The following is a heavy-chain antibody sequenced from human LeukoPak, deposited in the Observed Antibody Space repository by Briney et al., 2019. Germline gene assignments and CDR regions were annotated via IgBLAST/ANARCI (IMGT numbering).Heavy chain of an antibody. CDR2: INPNSGGT. CDR1: GYTFTSYY. CDR3: VPSSGDGRFYFDY. J-gene: IGHJ4*02. D-gene: IGHD2-21*01. Sequence: ASVKVSCKASGYTFTSYYMHWVRQAPGQGLEWMGWINPNSGGTSYAQNVQGRVTMTRDTSISTAYMELSRLRSDDTAVYYCVPSSGDGRFYFDYWGQGTLVTVSS. V-gene: IGHV1-2*02.